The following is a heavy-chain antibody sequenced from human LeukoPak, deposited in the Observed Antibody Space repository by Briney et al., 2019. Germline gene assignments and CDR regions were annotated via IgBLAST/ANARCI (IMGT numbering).Heavy chain of an antibody. CDR1: GGSMSISY. CDR3: ARDYQIPSGSYAEYFQH. V-gene: IGHV4-59*12. CDR2: ITYSGST. Sequence: PSETLSLTCTVAGGSMSISYWSWIRHPPGKGLEWIGYITYSGSTNYNPSLRSRVTISLETSKNQFSLKLSSVTAADTAVYYCARDYQIPSGSYAEYFQHWGQGTLVTVSS. J-gene: IGHJ1*01. D-gene: IGHD1-26*01.